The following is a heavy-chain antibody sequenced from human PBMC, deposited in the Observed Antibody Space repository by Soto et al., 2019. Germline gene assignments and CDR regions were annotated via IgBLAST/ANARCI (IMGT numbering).Heavy chain of an antibody. D-gene: IGHD5-12*01. V-gene: IGHV4-34*01. Sequence: QVQLQQWGAGLLKPSETLSLTCAVYGGSFSGYYWSWIRQPPGKGLEWIGEINHSGSTNYNPSLKSRVTISVDTSKNQFSLKLSSVTAADTAVYYCARDVGTILTGVKCLDYWGQGTLVTVSS. CDR1: GGSFSGYY. CDR3: ARDVGTILTGVKCLDY. CDR2: INHSGST. J-gene: IGHJ4*02.